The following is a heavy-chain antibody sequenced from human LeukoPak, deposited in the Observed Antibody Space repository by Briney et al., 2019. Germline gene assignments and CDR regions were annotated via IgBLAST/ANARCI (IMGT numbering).Heavy chain of an antibody. CDR1: GFNFSTYW. V-gene: IGHV3-7*03. J-gene: IGHJ4*02. CDR2: IKEDGSEI. D-gene: IGHD2-15*01. CDR3: TKGPCSAGSCYFDS. Sequence: HPGGSLRLSCAASGFNFSTYWMTWVRQVPGKGLEWVANIKEDGSEIYYVDAVKGRFTISRDNAKNSLYLQMNSLKHEDTALYYCTKGPCSAGSCYFDSWGQGTLVIVSS.